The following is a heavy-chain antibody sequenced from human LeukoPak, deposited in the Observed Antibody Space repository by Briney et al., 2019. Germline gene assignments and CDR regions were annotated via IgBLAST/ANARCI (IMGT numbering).Heavy chain of an antibody. V-gene: IGHV3-23*01. CDR2: ISGGGGST. CDR1: GFPFSSYW. J-gene: IGHJ4*02. Sequence: GGSLRLSCVASGFPFSSYWMNWVRQAPGKGLEWVSTISGGGGSTYYADSVKGRFTISRDNSKNTLYLQVNSLRAEDTAVYYCAKGGKWDVTPFDYWGQGTLVTVSS. D-gene: IGHD1-26*01. CDR3: AKGGKWDVTPFDY.